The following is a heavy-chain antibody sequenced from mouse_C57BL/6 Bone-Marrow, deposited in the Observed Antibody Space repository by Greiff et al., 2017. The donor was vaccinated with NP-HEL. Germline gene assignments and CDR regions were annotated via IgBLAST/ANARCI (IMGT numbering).Heavy chain of an antibody. V-gene: IGHV1-50*01. Sequence: QVQLQQPGAELVKPGASVKLSCTASGFTFTSYWMQWVNQRPGQGLEWIGEIDPSDGYTNYNQKFKGKATMTVDTSSSTAYMQLSILTSEDSAVYYCARNEQPRGFADWGQGTLVTVSA. CDR3: ARNEQPRGFAD. J-gene: IGHJ3*01. D-gene: IGHD3-2*02. CDR1: GFTFTSYW. CDR2: IDPSDGYT.